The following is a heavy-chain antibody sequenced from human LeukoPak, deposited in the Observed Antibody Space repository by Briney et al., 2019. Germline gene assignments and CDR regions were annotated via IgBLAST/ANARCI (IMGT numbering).Heavy chain of an antibody. D-gene: IGHD1-14*01. Sequence: GGSLRLSCAASGFTFDDYAMHWVRHAPGKGLEWVSGISWNSGSIGYADSVKGRFTISRDNAENSLYLQMNSLRAEDTALYYCAKGVGIKPGAFDIWGQGTMVTVSS. V-gene: IGHV3-9*01. CDR3: AKGVGIKPGAFDI. CDR2: ISWNSGSI. CDR1: GFTFDDYA. J-gene: IGHJ3*02.